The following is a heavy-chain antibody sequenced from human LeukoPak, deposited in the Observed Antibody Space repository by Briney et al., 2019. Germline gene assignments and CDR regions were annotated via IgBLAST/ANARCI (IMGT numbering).Heavy chain of an antibody. CDR2: IKRDGSEK. J-gene: IGHJ4*02. Sequence: GGSLRLSCAASGFTFSSYWMNWVRQAPGKGLEWVANIKRDGSEKYYVDSVKGRFTISRDNAKNSLDLQMNSLRVEDTAVYYCARLGPASSGWPESFDYWGQGTLVTVSS. CDR3: ARLGPASSGWPESFDY. D-gene: IGHD6-19*01. CDR1: GFTFSSYW. V-gene: IGHV3-7*03.